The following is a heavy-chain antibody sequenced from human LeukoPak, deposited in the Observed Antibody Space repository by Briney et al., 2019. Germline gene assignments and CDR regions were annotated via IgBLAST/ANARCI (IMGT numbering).Heavy chain of an antibody. V-gene: IGHV3-53*01. CDR2: IYSDDST. Sequence: TGGSLRLSCAGPGFTVRGNYMSWVRQAPGKGLDWVSVIYSDDSTYYADSVKGRFTISRDNSKNTLYLQMNSLRAEDTAVYYCARDRPGHLTGAVWGQGTTVTVSS. CDR1: GFTVRGNY. CDR3: ARDRPGHLTGAV. J-gene: IGHJ6*02. D-gene: IGHD3-3*02.